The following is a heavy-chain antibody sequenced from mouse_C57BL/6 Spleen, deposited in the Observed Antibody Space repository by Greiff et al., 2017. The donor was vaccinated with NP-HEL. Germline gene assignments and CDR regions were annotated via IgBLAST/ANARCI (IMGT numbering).Heavy chain of an antibody. D-gene: IGHD2-13*01. CDR2: ISNGGGST. Sequence: EVQGVESGGGLVQPGGSLKLSCAASGFTFSDYYMYWVRQTPEKRLEWVAYISNGGGSTYYPDTVKGRFTISRDNAKNTLYLQMSRLKSEDTAMYYCARQAYVTYAMDYWGQGTSVTVSS. CDR1: GFTFSDYY. V-gene: IGHV5-12*01. J-gene: IGHJ4*01. CDR3: ARQAYVTYAMDY.